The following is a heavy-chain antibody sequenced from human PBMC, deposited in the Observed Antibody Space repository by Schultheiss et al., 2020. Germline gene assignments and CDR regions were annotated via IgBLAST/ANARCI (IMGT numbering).Heavy chain of an antibody. CDR2: INPNSGGT. D-gene: IGHD4-17*01. CDR3: ARDSGSTLTTFGPQGHP. V-gene: IGHV1-2*02. CDR1: GYTFTGYY. J-gene: IGHJ5*02. Sequence: ASVKVSCKASGYTFTGYYMHWVRQAPGQGLEWMGWINPNSGGTNYAQKLQGRVTMTRDTSISTAYMELSRLRSDDTAVYYCARDSGSTLTTFGPQGHPWGQGTLVTVSS.